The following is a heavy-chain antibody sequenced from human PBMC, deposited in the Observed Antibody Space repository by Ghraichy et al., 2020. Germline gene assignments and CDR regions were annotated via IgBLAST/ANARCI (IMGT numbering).Heavy chain of an antibody. J-gene: IGHJ4*02. Sequence: GESLNISCAASGFTFSSYAMHWVRQAPGKGLEWVAVISYDGSNKYYADSVKGRFTISRDNSKNTLYLQMNSLRAEDTAVYYCARAGRDDILTGRYYFDYWGQGTLVTVSS. V-gene: IGHV3-30*04. D-gene: IGHD3-9*01. CDR3: ARAGRDDILTGRYYFDY. CDR1: GFTFSSYA. CDR2: ISYDGSNK.